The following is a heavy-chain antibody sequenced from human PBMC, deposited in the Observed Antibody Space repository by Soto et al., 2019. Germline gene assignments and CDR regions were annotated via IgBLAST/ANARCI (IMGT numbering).Heavy chain of an antibody. J-gene: IGHJ6*02. CDR3: ARVTPGNNIYYCSGWDV. CDR1: GFTFDTYG. CDR2: ISYEGSNT. V-gene: IGHV3-30-3*01. Sequence: QVHLVESGGGVAQPGRSLRLSCVASGFTFDTYGIHWVRQAPGKGLQWVALISYEGSNTYYADSVRGRFTISRDNSKNTLYLQINALRPDDTGVYYCARVTPGNNIYYCSGWDVWGRGTSVTVSS. D-gene: IGHD1-1*01.